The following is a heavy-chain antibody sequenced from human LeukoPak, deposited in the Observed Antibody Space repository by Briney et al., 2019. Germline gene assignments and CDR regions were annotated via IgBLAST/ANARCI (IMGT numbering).Heavy chain of an antibody. D-gene: IGHD6-19*01. J-gene: IGHJ3*02. Sequence: PGRSLRLSCAASRFTFSTYAMHWVRQAPGKGLEWVAYISYDGNNQNYADSVKGRFTISRDNSKNTLYLQMNSLRAEDTAVYYCAKDPFYSSGRDAFHIWGQGTMVTVSS. V-gene: IGHV3-30-3*01. CDR3: AKDPFYSSGRDAFHI. CDR2: ISYDGNNQ. CDR1: RFTFSTYA.